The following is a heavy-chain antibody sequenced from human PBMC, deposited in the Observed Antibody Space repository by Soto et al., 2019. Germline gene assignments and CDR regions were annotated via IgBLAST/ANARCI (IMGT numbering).Heavy chain of an antibody. CDR3: AIGGYCSSTSCYAYNAFDI. J-gene: IGHJ3*02. CDR1: GFSLSTSGVG. CDR2: IYWDDDK. Sequence: SGPTLVKPTQTLTLTCTFSGFSLSTSGVGVGWIRQPPGKALEWLALIYWDDDKRYSPSLKSRLTITKDTSKNQVVLTMTNMDPVDTATYYCAIGGYCSSTSCYAYNAFDIWGQGTMVTVSS. D-gene: IGHD2-2*01. V-gene: IGHV2-5*02.